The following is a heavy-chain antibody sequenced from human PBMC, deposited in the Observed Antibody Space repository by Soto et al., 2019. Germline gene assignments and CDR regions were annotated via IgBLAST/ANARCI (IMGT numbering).Heavy chain of an antibody. Sequence: QVQLVQSGAEVKKPGASVKVSCKASGYTFTSYGISWVRQAPGQGLEWMGWISAYNGNTNYAQKLQGRVTMTTDTSTSTAYMELRSLRSDDTAVYYCAIPHSGSYTPFGFDAFDIWGQGTMVTVSS. V-gene: IGHV1-18*01. CDR2: ISAYNGNT. D-gene: IGHD1-26*01. CDR1: GYTFTSYG. CDR3: AIPHSGSYTPFGFDAFDI. J-gene: IGHJ3*02.